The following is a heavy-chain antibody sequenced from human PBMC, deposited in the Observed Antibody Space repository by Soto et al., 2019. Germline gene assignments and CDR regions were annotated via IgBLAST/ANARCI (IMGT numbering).Heavy chain of an antibody. CDR1: GVTFNGYW. V-gene: IGHV3-7*01. CDR2: IKEDGSGE. Sequence: PGGSMRLSCVVSGVTFNGYWMTWVRQAPGKGLQWVANIKEDGSGESYVDSVKGRFTISRDNAKNSLYLQMNSLRAEDTAVYFCARLLTTVATHFRGQGTLVTVSS. CDR3: ARLLTTVATHF. J-gene: IGHJ4*02. D-gene: IGHD4-17*01.